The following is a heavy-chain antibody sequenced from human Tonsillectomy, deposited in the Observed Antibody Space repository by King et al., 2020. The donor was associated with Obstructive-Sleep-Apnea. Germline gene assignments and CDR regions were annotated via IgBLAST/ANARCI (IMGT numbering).Heavy chain of an antibody. CDR3: ARLMYSTAYFDY. D-gene: IGHD6-13*01. V-gene: IGHV4-59*08. J-gene: IGHJ4*02. CDR1: GGSISSYS. Sequence: QLQESGPGLVKPSETLSLTCIVSGGSISSYSWSWIRQPPGRGLYWVCYIYYSVRTSYNPSLKSRVTISVDTSKNQFSLKLGSVTAADTAVYYCARLMYSTAYFDYWGQGTPVTVSS. CDR2: IYYSVRT.